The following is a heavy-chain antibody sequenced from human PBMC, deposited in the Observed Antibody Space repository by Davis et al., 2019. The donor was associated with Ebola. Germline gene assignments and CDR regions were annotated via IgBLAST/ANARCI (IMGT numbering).Heavy chain of an antibody. CDR2: MSYDGSNK. CDR1: GFAFSSYG. V-gene: IGHV3-30*18. D-gene: IGHD5-12*01. J-gene: IGHJ4*02. Sequence: GGSLRLSCTASGFAFSSYGMHWVRQAPGKGLEWVALMSYDGSNKYYADSVKGRFTISRDNSKNTVYLQMDSLRAEDTAVYFCAKDHRFIVAAVTGLDYWGQGTPVTVSS. CDR3: AKDHRFIVAAVTGLDY.